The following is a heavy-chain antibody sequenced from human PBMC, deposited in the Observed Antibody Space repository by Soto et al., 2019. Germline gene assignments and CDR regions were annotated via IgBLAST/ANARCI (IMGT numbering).Heavy chain of an antibody. CDR2: IYSGGGT. CDR1: GFTVSSNY. CDR3: ARGPSYSDSYFDH. Sequence: GGSLRLSCAASGFTVSSNYMSWVRQAPGKGLEWVSVIYSGGGTYYADSVEGRFTISRDNSKNTVYLQMNSLRLEDTAVYYCARGPSYSDSYFDHWGQGTLVTVSS. V-gene: IGHV3-66*02. D-gene: IGHD4-17*01. J-gene: IGHJ4*02.